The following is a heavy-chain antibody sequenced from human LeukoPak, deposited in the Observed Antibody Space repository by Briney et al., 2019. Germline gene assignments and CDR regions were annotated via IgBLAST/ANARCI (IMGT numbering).Heavy chain of an antibody. D-gene: IGHD4-17*01. CDR3: ARGSDETVTISVWFDP. CDR1: GFTFSNHW. CDR2: LNSDGRTT. Sequence: GETLRLSCAASGFTFSNHWMHWVRQGPGKGLVWVSRLNSDGRTTTYADSVKGRFTISRDNAKNTLYLQMNSLRVEDTAVYYCARGSDETVTISVWFDPWGQGTLVTVSS. V-gene: IGHV3-74*01. J-gene: IGHJ5*02.